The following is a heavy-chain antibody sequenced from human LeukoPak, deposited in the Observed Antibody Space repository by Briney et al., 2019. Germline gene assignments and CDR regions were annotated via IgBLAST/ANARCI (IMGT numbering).Heavy chain of an antibody. D-gene: IGHD2-15*01. J-gene: IGHJ3*02. V-gene: IGHV5-51*01. CDR2: IYPGDSDT. CDR1: GYSFTSYW. CDR3: ARHFRYGHHGPGAGYCSGGSCYASFDI. Sequence: GESLKISCKGSGYSFTSYWIGWVRQMPGKGLEWMGIIYPGDSDTRYSPSFQGQVTISADKSISTAYLQWSSLKASDTAMYYCARHFRYGHHGPGAGYCSGGSCYASFDIWGQGTMVTVSS.